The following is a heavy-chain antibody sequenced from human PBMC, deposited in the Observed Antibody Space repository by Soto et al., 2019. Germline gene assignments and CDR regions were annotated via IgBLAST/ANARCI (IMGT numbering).Heavy chain of an antibody. CDR2: IIPLNDTT. CDR1: GGTFSSYG. Sequence: ASVKVSCKASGGTFSSYGISWVRQAPGQGLEWMGWIIPLNDTTNYAQKLQGRVTMTTDTSTSTAYMELRSLRSDDTAVYYCARVANWFAPWGQGTLVTVSS. CDR3: ARVANWFAP. J-gene: IGHJ5*02. V-gene: IGHV1-18*01.